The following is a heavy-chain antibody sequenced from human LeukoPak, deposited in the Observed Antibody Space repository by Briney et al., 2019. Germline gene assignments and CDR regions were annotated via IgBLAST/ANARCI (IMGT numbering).Heavy chain of an antibody. V-gene: IGHV4-34*01. D-gene: IGHD6-19*01. Sequence: SETLSLTCAVYGGSFSGYYWSWIRQPPGKGLEWIGEINHSGSTNYNPSLKSRVTISVDTSKNQFSLKLSSVTAADTAVYYCAREPNSSGWYHRFDYGGQGTLVTVSS. J-gene: IGHJ4*02. CDR3: AREPNSSGWYHRFDY. CDR2: INHSGST. CDR1: GGSFSGYY.